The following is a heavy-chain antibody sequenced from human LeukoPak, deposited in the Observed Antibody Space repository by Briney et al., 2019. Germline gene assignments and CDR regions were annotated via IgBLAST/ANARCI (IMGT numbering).Heavy chain of an antibody. CDR1: GYTFTGYY. CDR2: INPDSGGT. Sequence: ASVKVSCKSSGYTFTGYYMHWVRQAPGQGLEWMGWINPDSGGTNYAQKFQGRVTMTRDTSISTAYMELSRLRSDDTAVYYCARDYYDRSGEYFQHWGQGTLVTVSS. D-gene: IGHD3-22*01. V-gene: IGHV1-2*02. CDR3: ARDYYDRSGEYFQH. J-gene: IGHJ1*01.